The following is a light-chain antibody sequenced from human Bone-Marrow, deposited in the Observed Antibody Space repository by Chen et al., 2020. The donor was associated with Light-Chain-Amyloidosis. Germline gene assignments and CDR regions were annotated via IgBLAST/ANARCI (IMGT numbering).Light chain of an antibody. Sequence: QSALTLPASVSGSHGTSIATSCTGTSSDVGSYNYVSWYQQHPGKAPKLMLYEVSNRPSGVSNRFSGSKSGNTASLTISGLQAEDEADYYCSSYTSSSTSWVFGGGTKLTVL. J-gene: IGLJ3*02. CDR3: SSYTSSSTSWV. CDR2: EVS. CDR1: SSDVGSYNY. V-gene: IGLV2-14*01.